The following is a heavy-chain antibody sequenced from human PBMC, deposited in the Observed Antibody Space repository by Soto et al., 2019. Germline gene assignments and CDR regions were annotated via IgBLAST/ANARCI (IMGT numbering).Heavy chain of an antibody. J-gene: IGHJ4*02. V-gene: IGHV1-69*04. CDR1: GGTFSSYT. Sequence: SVRVSCKASGGTFSSYTISWVRQAPGQGLEWMGRIIPILGIANYAQKFQGRVTITADKSTSTAYMELSSLRSEDTAVYYCARDDPYYDILTGYHYWGQGTLVTVSS. CDR2: IIPILGIA. CDR3: ARDDPYYDILTGYHY. D-gene: IGHD3-9*01.